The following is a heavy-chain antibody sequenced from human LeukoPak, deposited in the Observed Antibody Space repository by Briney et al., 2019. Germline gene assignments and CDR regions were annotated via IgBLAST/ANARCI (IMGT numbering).Heavy chain of an antibody. V-gene: IGHV4-34*01. CDR1: GGSFSGYY. D-gene: IGHD3-10*01. CDR2: INHSGST. CDR3: ARGPLKYYYGSGSYRSYMDV. J-gene: IGHJ6*03. Sequence: PSETLSLTCAVYGGSFSGYYWSWIRQPPGKGLEWIGEINHSGSTNYNPSLKSRVTISVDTSKNQFSLKLSSVTAADTAVYYCARGPLKYYYGSGSYRSYMDVWGKGTTVTVSS.